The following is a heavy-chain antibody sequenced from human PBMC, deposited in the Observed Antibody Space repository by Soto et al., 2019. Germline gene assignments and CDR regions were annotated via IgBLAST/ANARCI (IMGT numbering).Heavy chain of an antibody. D-gene: IGHD4-4*01. CDR2: ISGGGSNT. V-gene: IGHV3-23*01. CDR1: GFPFSSYV. J-gene: IGHJ4*02. Sequence: GGSLRLSCAASGFPFSSYVMSWVRQAPGKGLEWVSGISGGGSNTFYADSVKGRFTISRDNSKNTLLLQMNSLGAEDTAVYYCAKDSNKYSSSLRGRYFDYWGQGIVLTVSS. CDR3: AKDSNKYSSSLRGRYFDY.